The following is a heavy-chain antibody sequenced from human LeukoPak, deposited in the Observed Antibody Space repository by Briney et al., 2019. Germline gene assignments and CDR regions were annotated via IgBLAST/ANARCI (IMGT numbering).Heavy chain of an antibody. J-gene: IGHJ4*02. CDR2: INHSGST. V-gene: IGHV4-34*01. Sequence: SETLSLTCAAYGGSFSGYYWSWIRQPPGKGLEWIGEINHSGSTNYNPPLKSRVTISVDTSKNQLSLKLSSVTAADTAVYYCARIRHYYDSSGYPYEDWGQGTLVTVSS. D-gene: IGHD3-22*01. CDR1: GGSFSGYY. CDR3: ARIRHYYDSSGYPYED.